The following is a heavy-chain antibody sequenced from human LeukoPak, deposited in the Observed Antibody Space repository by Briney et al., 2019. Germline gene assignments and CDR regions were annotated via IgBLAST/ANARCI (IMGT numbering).Heavy chain of an antibody. CDR3: ARGGAGSVQHHYYYAKDV. D-gene: IGHD6-19*01. CDR2: ISRSGTTI. CDR1: GFSFSSYE. V-gene: IGHV3-48*03. J-gene: IGHJ6*02. Sequence: GGSLRLSCAASGFSFSSYEINWVRQAPGKGLEWVSYISRSGTTIYYADSVSGRFTISRDNAKNSLFLQMNSLRAEDTAVYYCARGGAGSVQHHYYYAKDVWGQGTTVTVSS.